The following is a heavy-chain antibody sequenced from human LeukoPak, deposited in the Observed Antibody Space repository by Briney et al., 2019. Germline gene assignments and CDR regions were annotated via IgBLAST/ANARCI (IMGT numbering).Heavy chain of an antibody. CDR3: ARERDILTGLDY. D-gene: IGHD3-9*01. CDR2: SYYSGST. Sequence: PSETLSLTCTVSGGSISSYYWSWIRQPPGKGLEWIGDSYYSGSTNYNPSLKSRVTTSGATSKNQFSLKPSSVTAADTAVYYCARERDILTGLDYWGKGTLVTVCS. J-gene: IGHJ4*02. V-gene: IGHV4-59*01. CDR1: GGSISSYY.